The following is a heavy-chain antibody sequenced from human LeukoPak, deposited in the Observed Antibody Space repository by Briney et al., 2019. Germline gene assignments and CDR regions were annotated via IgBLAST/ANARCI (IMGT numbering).Heavy chain of an antibody. CDR3: HSSGYVIPPP. V-gene: IGHV3-30*02. CDR1: GLIFSNYA. CDR2: IRYDGSNK. Sequence: GSLRLSCAASGLIFSNYAMSWVRQAPGKGLEWVAFIRYDGSNKYYADSVKGRFTISRDNSKNTLYLQMNSLRAEDTAVYYCHSSGYVIPPPWGQGTLVTVSS. J-gene: IGHJ5*02. D-gene: IGHD3-22*01.